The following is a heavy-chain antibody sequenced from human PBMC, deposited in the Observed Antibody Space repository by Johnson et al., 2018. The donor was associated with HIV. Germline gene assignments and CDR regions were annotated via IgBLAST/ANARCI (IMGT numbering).Heavy chain of an antibody. J-gene: IGHJ3*02. CDR3: ALVLGALPGAFDI. D-gene: IGHD3-16*01. CDR2: MYRGVST. CDR1: GLNVSSTY. V-gene: IGHV3-53*01. Sequence: VQLVESGGGLIQPGGSLRLSCAASGLNVSSTYMSWVRQAPGKGLEWVSVMYRGVSTYYPDSVKGRFTISRDNSKNTLYIQMNSLRAEDTAVYYCALVLGALPGAFDIWGQGTLVTVSS.